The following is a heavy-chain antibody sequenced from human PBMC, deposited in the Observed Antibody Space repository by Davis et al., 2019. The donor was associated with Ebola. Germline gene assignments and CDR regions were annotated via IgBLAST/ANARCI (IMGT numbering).Heavy chain of an antibody. V-gene: IGHV3-30*02. CDR3: AKSGLSFGVVKYHYGMDV. J-gene: IGHJ6*04. Sequence: GGSLRLSCAASGFTFSSYGMHWVRQAPGKGLEWVAFIRYDGSNKYYADSVKGRFTISRDNSKKTMYLQMNSLRGEDTAVYYCAKSGLSFGVVKYHYGMDVWGKGTTVTVSS. CDR2: IRYDGSNK. D-gene: IGHD3-3*01. CDR1: GFTFSSYG.